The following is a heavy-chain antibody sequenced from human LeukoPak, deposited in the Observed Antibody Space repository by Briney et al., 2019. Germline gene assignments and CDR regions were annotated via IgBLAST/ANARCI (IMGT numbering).Heavy chain of an antibody. Sequence: GGSLRLSCAASGFTFSSYGMHWVRQAPGKGLEWVAFIRYDGSNKYYADSVKGRFTISRDNSKNTLYLQMNSLRAEDTAVYYCAKGFLWFGELLRARAPDAFDIWGQGTMVTVSS. CDR2: IRYDGSNK. D-gene: IGHD3-10*01. CDR3: AKGFLWFGELLRARAPDAFDI. CDR1: GFTFSSYG. V-gene: IGHV3-30*02. J-gene: IGHJ3*02.